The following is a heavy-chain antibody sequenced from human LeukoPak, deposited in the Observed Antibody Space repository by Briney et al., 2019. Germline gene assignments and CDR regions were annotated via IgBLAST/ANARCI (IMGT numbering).Heavy chain of an antibody. Sequence: GGSLRLSCVASGFSFSTYWMSWVRQAPGKGLEWVANIKEDGSEKYYVDSVKGRFTMSRDNAKNSLFLQMDSLRAEDTAVYYCARDEWAGTVAYWGQGTLVTVSS. J-gene: IGHJ4*02. CDR2: IKEDGSEK. D-gene: IGHD6-19*01. V-gene: IGHV3-7*01. CDR3: ARDEWAGTVAY. CDR1: GFSFSTYW.